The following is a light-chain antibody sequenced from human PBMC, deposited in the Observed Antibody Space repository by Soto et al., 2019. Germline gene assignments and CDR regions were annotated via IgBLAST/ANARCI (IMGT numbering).Light chain of an antibody. CDR3: QQYNSYWT. J-gene: IGKJ1*01. CDR1: QSISNW. CDR2: KAS. V-gene: IGKV1-5*03. Sequence: DIQMTQSPSTLSASVGDRVTITCRASQSISNWLAWYQQKPGKAPKLVIYKASSLESGVPSRFSGSGSGAEFTLTISSLQPDDFATYYCQQYNSYWTFGQGTKVDIK.